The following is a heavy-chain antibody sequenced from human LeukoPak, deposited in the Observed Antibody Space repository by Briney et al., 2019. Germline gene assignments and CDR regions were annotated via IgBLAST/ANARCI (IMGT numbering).Heavy chain of an antibody. CDR3: ARRVKIYYGMDV. V-gene: IGHV3-53*01. D-gene: IGHD3-22*01. CDR1: GFTLSSNY. J-gene: IGHJ6*02. CDR2: IYSGGST. Sequence: PGGALRLSCAASGFTLSSNYMSWVRQAPGKGLGGVSVIYSGGSTYYADSVKGRFTISRDNSKNTLYLQMNSLRAEDTAVYYCARRVKIYYGMDVWGQGTTVTVSS.